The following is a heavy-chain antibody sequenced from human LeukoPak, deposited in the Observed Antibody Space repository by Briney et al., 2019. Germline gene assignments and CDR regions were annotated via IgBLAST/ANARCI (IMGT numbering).Heavy chain of an antibody. J-gene: IGHJ4*02. CDR3: ARTTYYYDSSGYYPLPFDY. Sequence: SETLSLTCTVSGGSISSSSYYWSWIRQPPGKGLEWIGYIYYSGSTYYNPSLKSRVTISVDTSKNQFSLKLSSVTAADTAVYYCARTTYYYDSSGYYPLPFDYWGQGTLVTVSS. D-gene: IGHD3-22*01. V-gene: IGHV4-30-4*08. CDR2: IYYSGST. CDR1: GGSISSSSYY.